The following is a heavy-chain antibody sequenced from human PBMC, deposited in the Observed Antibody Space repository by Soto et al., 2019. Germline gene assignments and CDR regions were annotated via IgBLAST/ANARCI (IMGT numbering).Heavy chain of an antibody. CDR3: ASLKDYGGNWDGMDI. J-gene: IGHJ6*02. CDR1: DGSISSYY. D-gene: IGHD4-17*01. V-gene: IGHV4-59*01. CDR2: IYYSGST. Sequence: QVQLQESGPGLVKPSETLSLTCTVSDGSISSYYWSWIRQPPGKGLEWIGYIYYSGSTNYNPSLKSRVTISVDTSKNQFSLKLSSVTAADTAVYYCASLKDYGGNWDGMDIWGQGTTVTVSS.